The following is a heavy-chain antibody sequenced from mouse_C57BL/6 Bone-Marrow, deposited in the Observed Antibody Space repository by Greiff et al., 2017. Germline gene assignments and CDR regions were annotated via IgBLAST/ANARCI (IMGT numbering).Heavy chain of an antibody. Sequence: EVQLQQSGPELVKPGASVKISCKASGYTFTDYYMNWVKQSHGKSLEWIGDINPNNGGTSYNQKFKGKATLTVDKSSSTAYMELRSLTSEDSAVYYCARPPHYRILYYYAMDYWGQGTSVTVSS. V-gene: IGHV1-26*01. CDR3: ARPPHYRILYYYAMDY. D-gene: IGHD2-14*01. CDR2: INPNNGGT. CDR1: GYTFTDYY. J-gene: IGHJ4*01.